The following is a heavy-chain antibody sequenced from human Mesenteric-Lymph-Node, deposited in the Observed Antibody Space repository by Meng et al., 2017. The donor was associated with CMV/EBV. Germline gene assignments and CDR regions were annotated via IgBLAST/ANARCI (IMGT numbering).Heavy chain of an antibody. Sequence: SETLSLTCTVSGGSMSSRNYYWAWIRQPPGKGLEWVGSIDYSGSTYYNPSLKSRVIMSVDTSKNQFSLKLSSVTAADTAAYYCARDELVPAATSPIYTGYYNGLDVWGQGTTVTVSS. CDR2: IDYSGST. V-gene: IGHV4-39*07. CDR1: GGSMSSRNYY. D-gene: IGHD2-2*01. CDR3: ARDELVPAATSPIYTGYYNGLDV. J-gene: IGHJ6*02.